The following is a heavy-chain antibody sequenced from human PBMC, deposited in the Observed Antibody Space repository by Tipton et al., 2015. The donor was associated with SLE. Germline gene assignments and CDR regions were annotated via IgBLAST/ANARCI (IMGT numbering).Heavy chain of an antibody. CDR1: GGSISSYY. CDR2: IYYSGST. V-gene: IGHV4-59*07. D-gene: IGHD5-12*01. CDR3: ARYARGYSGYEGFDY. Sequence: TLSLTCTVSGGSISSYYWSWIRQPPGKGLEWIGYIYYSGSTNYNPSPKSRVTISVDTSKNQFSLKLSSVTAADTAVYYCARYARGYSGYEGFDYWGQGTLVTVSS. J-gene: IGHJ4*02.